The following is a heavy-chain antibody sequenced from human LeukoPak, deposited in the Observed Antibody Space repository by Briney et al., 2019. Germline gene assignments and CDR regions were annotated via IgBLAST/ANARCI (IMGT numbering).Heavy chain of an antibody. V-gene: IGHV1-18*01. CDR2: ISAFNGDT. CDR3: ARDACISCGGDCCHDP. D-gene: IGHD2-21*02. CDR1: GYIFTNYG. Sequence: ASVKVSCKASGYIFTNYGISWVRQAPGRGLEWMAWISAFNGDTRYAQKFQGRVILTIDTSTTTAYMELRNLGSDDTAVYYCARDACISCGGDCCHDPWGQGTLVTVSS. J-gene: IGHJ5*02.